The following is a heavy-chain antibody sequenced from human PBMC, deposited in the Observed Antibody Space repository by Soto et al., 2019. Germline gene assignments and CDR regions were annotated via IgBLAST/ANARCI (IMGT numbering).Heavy chain of an antibody. V-gene: IGHV1-3*01. CDR3: ARVRINMVRGVDIGYYGMDV. Sequence: ASVKVSCKASVYTFTSYAMHWVRQAPGQRLEWMGWINAGNGNTKYSQKFQGRVTITRDTSASTAYMELSSLRSEDTAVYYCARVRINMVRGVDIGYYGMDVWGQGTTVTVSS. CDR2: INAGNGNT. CDR1: VYTFTSYA. D-gene: IGHD3-10*01. J-gene: IGHJ6*02.